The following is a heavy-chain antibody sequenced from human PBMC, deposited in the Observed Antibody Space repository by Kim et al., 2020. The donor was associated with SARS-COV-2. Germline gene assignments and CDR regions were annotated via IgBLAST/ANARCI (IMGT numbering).Heavy chain of an antibody. J-gene: IGHJ4*02. V-gene: IGHV1-46*01. CDR3: ARDASPFLVDIVAT. Sequence: AQKFQGRVTMTRETSTSTVYMELSSLRSEDTAVYYCARDASPFLVDIVATWGQGTLVTVSS. D-gene: IGHD5-12*01.